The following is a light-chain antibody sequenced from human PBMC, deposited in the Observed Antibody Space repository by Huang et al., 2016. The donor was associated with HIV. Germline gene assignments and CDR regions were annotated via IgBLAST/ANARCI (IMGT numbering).Light chain of an antibody. CDR2: GAS. CDR1: QSVSSN. V-gene: IGKV3-15*01. Sequence: EIVMTQSPATLSVSPGERATLSCRASQSVSSNLAWYQQMPGQAPRLLIHGASNRATGIPARFSGSVSGTEFTLTISRLQSEDFAVYYCQQYNNWPPAFGGGIKVEIK. J-gene: IGKJ4*01. CDR3: QQYNNWPPA.